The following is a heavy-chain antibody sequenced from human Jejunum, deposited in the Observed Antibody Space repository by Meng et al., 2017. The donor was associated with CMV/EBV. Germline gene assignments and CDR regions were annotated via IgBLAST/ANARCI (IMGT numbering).Heavy chain of an antibody. V-gene: IGHV3-21*01. CDR1: IFTSYP. J-gene: IGHJ4*02. Sequence: IFTSYPMSWVRQVPGKGLEWVSSISTHSTYISYADSVKGRFTISRDNAKNSLYLQVDSLRAEDTAVYYCASGFCGSTTCYREFDYWGQGTLVTVSS. CDR2: ISTHSTYI. D-gene: IGHD2-2*01. CDR3: ASGFCGSTTCYREFDY.